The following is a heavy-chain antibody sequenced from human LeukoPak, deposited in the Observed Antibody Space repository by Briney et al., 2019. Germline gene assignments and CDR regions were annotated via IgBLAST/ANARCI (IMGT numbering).Heavy chain of an antibody. V-gene: IGHV1-69*06. Sequence: GASVKVSCKASGGTFSSYAISWVRQAPGQGLEWMGGIIPIFGTANYAQKFQGRVTITADKSTSTAYMELSSLRSEDTAVYYCARGGGRSAPSLRYFDWLSDWYFDLWGRGTLVTVSS. D-gene: IGHD3-9*01. J-gene: IGHJ2*01. CDR1: GGTFSSYA. CDR2: IIPIFGTA. CDR3: ARGGGRSAPSLRYFDWLSDWYFDL.